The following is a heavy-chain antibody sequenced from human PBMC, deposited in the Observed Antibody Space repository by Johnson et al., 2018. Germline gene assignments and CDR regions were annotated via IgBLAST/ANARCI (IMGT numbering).Heavy chain of an antibody. CDR2: ISYDESNK. CDR1: GFTFSSYG. Sequence: QVQLVESGGGVVQPGRSLRLSCAASGFTFSSYGMHWVRQAPGKGLEWVAVISYDESNKYYADSVKGRFTISRDNSKNTLYLQMNSLRGEDTAVYYCARDVGRWNDAFDIWGQGTMVTVS. J-gene: IGHJ3*02. D-gene: IGHD4-23*01. CDR3: ARDVGRWNDAFDI. V-gene: IGHV3-30*03.